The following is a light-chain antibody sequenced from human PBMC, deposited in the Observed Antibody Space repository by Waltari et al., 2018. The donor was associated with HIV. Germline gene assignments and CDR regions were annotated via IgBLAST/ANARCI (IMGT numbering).Light chain of an antibody. Sequence: EIVMTQSPATLSVSPGERATVSCRASQTVSSSLAWYQQKPGQAPRLLIYGASTRATGIAARFSGSGSGTEFALTISSLQSEDFAVYYCQQYNNWPLTFGGGTKVEIK. J-gene: IGKJ4*01. CDR1: QTVSSS. CDR2: GAS. V-gene: IGKV3-15*01. CDR3: QQYNNWPLT.